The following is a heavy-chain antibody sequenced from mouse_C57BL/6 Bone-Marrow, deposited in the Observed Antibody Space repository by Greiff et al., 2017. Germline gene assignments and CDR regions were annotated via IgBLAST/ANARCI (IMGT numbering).Heavy chain of an antibody. Sequence: QLQQPGAELVKPGASVKLSCKASGYTFTSYWMQWVKQRPGQGLEWIGEIDPSDSYTNYNQKFKGKATLTVDTSSSTAYMQLSSLTSEDSAVYYCAREYYGPWAQGTLVTVSA. J-gene: IGHJ3*01. D-gene: IGHD1-2*01. CDR1: GYTFTSYW. CDR2: IDPSDSYT. CDR3: AREYYGP. V-gene: IGHV1-50*01.